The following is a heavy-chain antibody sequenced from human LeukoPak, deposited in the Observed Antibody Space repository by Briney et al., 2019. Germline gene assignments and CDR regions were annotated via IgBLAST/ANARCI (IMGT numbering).Heavy chain of an antibody. J-gene: IGHJ6*03. CDR1: GYSFILYG. CDR2: ISTSTGDT. D-gene: IGHD4-17*01. V-gene: IGHV1-18*01. CDR3: ARDRTTAKNDYYYYYMDV. Sequence: ASVKVSCKTSGYSFILYGISWVRQAPGQGPEWMGWISTSTGDTKYTQKFQGRVTLTTDTSTSTAYMELSSLRSDDTAVYYCARDRTTAKNDYYYYYMDVWGKGTTVTISS.